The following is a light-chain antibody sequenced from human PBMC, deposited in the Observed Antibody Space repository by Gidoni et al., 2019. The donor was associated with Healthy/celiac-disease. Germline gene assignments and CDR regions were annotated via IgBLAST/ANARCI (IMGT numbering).Light chain of an antibody. CDR2: DAS. CDR1: QSVSSY. CDR3: QQRSNWPPWT. V-gene: IGKV3-11*01. J-gene: IGKJ1*01. Sequence: EIVLTQSPATLSLSPGERATPSCRASQSVSSYLAWYQQKPGQAPRLLIYDASNRATGIPARFSGSGSGTDFTLTISSLEPEDFAVYYCQQRSNWPPWTFXQXTKVEIK.